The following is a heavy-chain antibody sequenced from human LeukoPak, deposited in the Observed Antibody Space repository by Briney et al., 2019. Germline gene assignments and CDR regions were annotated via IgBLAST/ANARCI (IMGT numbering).Heavy chain of an antibody. V-gene: IGHV3-23*01. D-gene: IGHD3-10*01. CDR2: IGTSGDT. J-gene: IGHJ6*02. CDR3: ARDYGRSRDYGMDV. CDR1: EFTFSSNA. Sequence: TGGSLRLSCVASEFTFSSNAMSWVRQAPGKGLEWVSTIGTSGDTYYTDSVKGRFTISRDNAKNTLYLQMNSLRAEDTAVYYCARDYGRSRDYGMDVWGQGTTVTVSS.